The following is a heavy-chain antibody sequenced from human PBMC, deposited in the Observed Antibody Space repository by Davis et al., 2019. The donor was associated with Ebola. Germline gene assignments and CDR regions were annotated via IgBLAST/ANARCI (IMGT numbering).Heavy chain of an antibody. CDR3: ARDPFHGMDV. Sequence: SETLSLTCTVSGGSISSYYWSWLRQPPGKGLEWIGYIYYSGSTNYNPSLKSRVTISVDTSKNQFSLKLSSVTAADTAVYYCARDPFHGMDVWGQGTTVTVSS. CDR2: IYYSGST. V-gene: IGHV4-59*01. CDR1: GGSISSYY. J-gene: IGHJ6*02.